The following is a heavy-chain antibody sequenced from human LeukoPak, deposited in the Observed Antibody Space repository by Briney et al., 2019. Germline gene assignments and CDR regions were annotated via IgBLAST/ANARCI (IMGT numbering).Heavy chain of an antibody. D-gene: IGHD6-13*01. J-gene: IGHJ3*01. Sequence: VEALKLSCKCSGYNFISYGIGWVRQRPGTGLEWMGIIYPCDYDTRYSTAFLGKDTITADNSISTAYLRWSSLKASDSAMYYCARPGGTGNAFDVWGQGTMVTVSS. CDR1: GYNFISYG. V-gene: IGHV5-51*01. CDR2: IYPCDYDT. CDR3: ARPGGTGNAFDV.